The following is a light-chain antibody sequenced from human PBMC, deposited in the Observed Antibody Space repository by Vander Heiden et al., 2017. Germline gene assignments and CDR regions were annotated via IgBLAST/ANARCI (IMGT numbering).Light chain of an antibody. V-gene: IGLV3-25*03. CDR3: QSADISGNYWV. J-gene: IGLJ3*02. CDR1: ALPKQY. CDR2: KDN. Sequence: SYELTQPPSVSVSPGQTARITCSGDALPKQYAYWYQQQPGQAPIVVVYKDNERPSGIPDRFSGSGSGTTVTLTISGVQAEDEADYYCQSADISGNYWVFGGGTKLTVL.